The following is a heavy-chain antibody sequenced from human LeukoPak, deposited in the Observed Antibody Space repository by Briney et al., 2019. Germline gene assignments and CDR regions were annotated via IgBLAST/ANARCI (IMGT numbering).Heavy chain of an antibody. V-gene: IGHV4-39*01. D-gene: IGHD3-9*01. Sequence: SETLSLTCTVSGGSISSSNYFWGWIRQPPGKGLEWIGTFYYSGSTYYNPSLKSRVTISVDTSKNQFSLKLSSVTAADTAVYYCARHPIRSYVLRYFDWLSNWFDPWGQGTLVTVSS. CDR2: FYYSGST. CDR3: ARHPIRSYVLRYFDWLSNWFDP. CDR1: GGSISSSNYF. J-gene: IGHJ5*02.